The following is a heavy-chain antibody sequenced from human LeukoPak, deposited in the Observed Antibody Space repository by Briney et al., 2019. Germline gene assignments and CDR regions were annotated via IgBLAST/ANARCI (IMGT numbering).Heavy chain of an antibody. CDR1: GFTFSTYW. Sequence: GGSLRLSCAASGFTFSTYWMSWVRQAPGKGLEWVANIKQDGSEKYYVDSVKGRFTISRDNAKNSLSLQMSSLRAEDTAVYYCAELGITMIGGVWGKGTTVTISS. J-gene: IGHJ6*04. CDR2: IKQDGSEK. V-gene: IGHV3-7*01. D-gene: IGHD3-10*02. CDR3: AELGITMIGGV.